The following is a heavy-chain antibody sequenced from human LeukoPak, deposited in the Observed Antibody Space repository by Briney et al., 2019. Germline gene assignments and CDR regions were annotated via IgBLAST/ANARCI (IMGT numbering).Heavy chain of an antibody. CDR3: ARDPCYGAADFDQ. Sequence: GGSLRLSCAASGFTFSNYWMHWVRHAPGKGLVWVSRIRSDGSSTTYADSVKGRFTISRDNAKNMVYLQMNSLRDEDTAVYHCARDPCYGAADFDQWGQGTLVTAAS. J-gene: IGHJ4*02. V-gene: IGHV3-74*01. CDR2: IRSDGSST. D-gene: IGHD2-15*01. CDR1: GFTFSNYW.